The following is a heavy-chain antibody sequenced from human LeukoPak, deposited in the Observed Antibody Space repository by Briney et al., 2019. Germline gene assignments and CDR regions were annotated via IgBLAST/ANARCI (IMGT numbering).Heavy chain of an antibody. CDR3: TRGPPNWGYDL. CDR2: MSPNSGNT. Sequence: GASVKVSCKASGYIFTSYDINWVRQATGQRLEWLGWMSPNSGNTGYAQKFQGRVTMTRSTALSTAYMELSSLKSDDTAVYYCTRGPPNWGYDLWGQGTLVTVSS. CDR1: GYIFTSYD. D-gene: IGHD7-27*01. V-gene: IGHV1-8*01. J-gene: IGHJ4*02.